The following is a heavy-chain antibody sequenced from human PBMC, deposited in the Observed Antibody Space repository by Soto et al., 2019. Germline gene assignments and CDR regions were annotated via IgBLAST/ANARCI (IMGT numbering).Heavy chain of an antibody. V-gene: IGHV1-46*01. Sequence: QVQLVQSGAEVKNPGASVKLSCKASGYIFTNYYIHWVRQAPGQGLEWMAIINPSGGSTNYAQNIQGRLTLARDTFTNTVYMELSSLRSEDTAIYYCARDLTSGDYWGQGTLVTVSS. CDR1: GYIFTNYY. CDR2: INPSGGST. J-gene: IGHJ4*02. D-gene: IGHD7-27*01. CDR3: ARDLTSGDY.